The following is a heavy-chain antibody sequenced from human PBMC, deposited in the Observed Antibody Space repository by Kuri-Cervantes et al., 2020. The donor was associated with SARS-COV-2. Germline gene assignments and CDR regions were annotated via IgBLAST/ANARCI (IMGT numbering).Heavy chain of an antibody. V-gene: IGHV3-48*01. CDR3: ASPEVAIRG. CDR2: ISSSSSTI. D-gene: IGHD2-2*02. J-gene: IGHJ4*02. CDR1: GFTFSSYS. Sequence: GGSLRLSCAASGFTFSSYSMNWVRQAPGKGLEWVSYISSSSSTIYYADSVKDRFTISRDNAKNSLYLQMNSLRAEDTAVYYCASPEVAIRGWGQGTLVTVSS.